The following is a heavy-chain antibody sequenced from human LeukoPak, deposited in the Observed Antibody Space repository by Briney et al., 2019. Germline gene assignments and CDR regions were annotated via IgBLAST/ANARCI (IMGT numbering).Heavy chain of an antibody. Sequence: SETLSLTCSVSGVSISSHYWAWIRQPAGKGLEWIGRIYNTGSANYNPSLKSRVTISVDTSKNQFSLKLSSVTAADTAVYYCARVTPDYDILTGYYTFDYWGQGTQVTVSS. CDR2: IYNTGSA. D-gene: IGHD3-9*01. CDR1: GVSISSHY. CDR3: ARVTPDYDILTGYYTFDY. J-gene: IGHJ4*02. V-gene: IGHV4-4*07.